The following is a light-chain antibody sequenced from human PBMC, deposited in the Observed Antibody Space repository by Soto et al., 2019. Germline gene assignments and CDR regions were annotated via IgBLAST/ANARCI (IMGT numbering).Light chain of an antibody. CDR3: HQYSSWT. CDR2: DAS. Sequence: AIRMTQSPSSFSASTGDRVTITCRASQGISSYLAWYQQKPGKAPNLLISDASSLESGVPSRFSGSGSGTEFTLTISSLLPDDFATYYCHQYSSWTFGQGTKVDIK. CDR1: QGISSY. V-gene: IGKV1-8*01. J-gene: IGKJ1*01.